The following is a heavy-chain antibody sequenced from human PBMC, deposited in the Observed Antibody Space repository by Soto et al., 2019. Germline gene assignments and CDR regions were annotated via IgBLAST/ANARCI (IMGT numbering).Heavy chain of an antibody. J-gene: IGHJ4*02. CDR3: ASVYDYGARPFDY. D-gene: IGHD4-17*01. V-gene: IGHV1-69*12. Sequence: QVQLVQSGAEVKKPGSSVKVSCKASAGTFSSYAISWVRQAPGQGLEWMGGLIPIFGTANDAQKFQGRVTITADESTSTAYMELSSLRSEDTAVYYCASVYDYGARPFDYWGQGSLVTVSS. CDR2: LIPIFGTA. CDR1: AGTFSSYA.